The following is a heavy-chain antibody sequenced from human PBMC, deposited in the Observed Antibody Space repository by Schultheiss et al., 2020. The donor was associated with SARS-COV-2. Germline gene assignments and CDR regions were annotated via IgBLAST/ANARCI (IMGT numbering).Heavy chain of an antibody. CDR3: TTVKASRQQLAIPYYFDY. CDR2: ISGSGGST. J-gene: IGHJ4*02. V-gene: IGHV3-23*01. D-gene: IGHD6-13*01. Sequence: GGSLRLSCAASGFTFNSYPMHWVRQAPGKGLEWVSVISGSGGSTYYADSVKGRFTISRDNSKNTLYLQMNSLRAEDTAVYYCTTVKASRQQLAIPYYFDYWGQGTLVTVSS. CDR1: GFTFNSYP.